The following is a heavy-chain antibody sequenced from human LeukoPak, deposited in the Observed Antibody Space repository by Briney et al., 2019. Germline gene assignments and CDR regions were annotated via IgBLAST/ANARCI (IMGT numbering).Heavy chain of an antibody. V-gene: IGHV3-43*02. Sequence: PGGSLRLXCAASGFTFDDYAMHWVRQAPGKGLEWVSLISGDGGSTYYADSVKGRFTISRDNSKNSLYLQMNSLRTEDTALYYCAKDNGDSGSYNALDYWGQGTLVTVSS. J-gene: IGHJ4*02. D-gene: IGHD1-26*01. CDR1: GFTFDDYA. CDR3: AKDNGDSGSYNALDY. CDR2: ISGDGGST.